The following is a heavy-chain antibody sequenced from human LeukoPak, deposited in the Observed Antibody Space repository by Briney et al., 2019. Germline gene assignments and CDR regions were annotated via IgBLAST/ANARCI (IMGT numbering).Heavy chain of an antibody. CDR2: IYHSGST. CDR1: GYSISSGYY. D-gene: IGHD5-24*01. Sequence: SETLSLTCAVSGYSISSGYYWGWIRQPPGKGLEWIGSIYHSGSTYYNPSLKSRVTISVDTSKNQFSLKLSSVTAADTAVYYCATSPLYNIDYWGQGTLVTVSS. V-gene: IGHV4-38-2*01. J-gene: IGHJ4*02. CDR3: ATSPLYNIDY.